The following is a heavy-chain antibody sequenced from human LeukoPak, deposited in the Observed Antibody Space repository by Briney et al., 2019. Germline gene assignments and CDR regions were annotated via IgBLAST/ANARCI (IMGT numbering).Heavy chain of an antibody. J-gene: IGHJ4*02. Sequence: PGGSLRLSCAASGFIFSSYSMNWVRQAPGKGLEWVSYIGSSSSSIYYADSVKGRFTISRDNAKNSLYLQMNSLRAEDTAVYYCARGTYNYGTLFDYWGQGTLVTVSS. CDR3: ARGTYNYGTLFDY. CDR1: GFIFSSYS. V-gene: IGHV3-48*04. CDR2: IGSSSSSI. D-gene: IGHD3-10*01.